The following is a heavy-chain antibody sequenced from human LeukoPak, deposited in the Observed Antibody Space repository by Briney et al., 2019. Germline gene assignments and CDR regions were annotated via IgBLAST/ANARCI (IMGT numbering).Heavy chain of an antibody. V-gene: IGHV3-23*01. CDR3: ARALGYCSGGNCYISDH. D-gene: IGHD2-15*01. CDR2: ISVSGGRI. CDR1: GFTFSSYV. Sequence: GGSLRLSCAASGFTFSSYVMGWVRQAPGKGLEWVSGISVSGGRINYADSVKGRFTISRDNSKNTLYMQMNSLRAEDSALCFCARALGYCSGGNCYISDHWGQGILVTVSS. J-gene: IGHJ4*02.